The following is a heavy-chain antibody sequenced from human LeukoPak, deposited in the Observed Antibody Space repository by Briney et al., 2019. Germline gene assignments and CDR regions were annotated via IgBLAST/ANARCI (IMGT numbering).Heavy chain of an antibody. CDR3: ARDKGYNWFDP. Sequence: PSETLSLTCTVSGGSISSYYWSWIRQPPGKGLEWIGYIYYSGSTNYNPSLKSRVTISVDTSKNQFSLKLSSVTAADTAVYYCARDKGYNWFDPWGQGTPVTVSS. J-gene: IGHJ5*02. V-gene: IGHV4-59*01. CDR2: IYYSGST. CDR1: GGSISSYY.